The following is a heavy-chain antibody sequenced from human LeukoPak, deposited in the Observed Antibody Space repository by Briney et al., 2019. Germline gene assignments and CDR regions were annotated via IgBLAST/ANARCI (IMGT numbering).Heavy chain of an antibody. Sequence: PSETLSLTCAVYGGSFSGYYWSWIRQPPGKGLEWIGEINHSGSTNYNPSLKSRVTISVDTSKNQFSLKLSSVTAADTAVYYCARGPTKYCSSTSCSDYWGQGTLVTVSS. D-gene: IGHD2-2*01. V-gene: IGHV4-34*01. CDR3: ARGPTKYCSSTSCSDY. J-gene: IGHJ4*02. CDR2: INHSGST. CDR1: GGSFSGYY.